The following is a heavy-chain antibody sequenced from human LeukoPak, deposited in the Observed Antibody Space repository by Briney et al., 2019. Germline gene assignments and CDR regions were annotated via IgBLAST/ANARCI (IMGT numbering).Heavy chain of an antibody. CDR3: ARVEAGPLGFDP. CDR1: GGTFSSYA. V-gene: IGHV1-69*05. D-gene: IGHD5-24*01. Sequence: SVKVSCKASGGTFSSYAISWVRQAPGQGLEWMGGIIPIFGIANYAQKFQGRVTITTDESTSTAYMELSSLRSEDTAVYYCARVEAGPLGFDPWGQGTLVTVSS. CDR2: IIPIFGIA. J-gene: IGHJ5*02.